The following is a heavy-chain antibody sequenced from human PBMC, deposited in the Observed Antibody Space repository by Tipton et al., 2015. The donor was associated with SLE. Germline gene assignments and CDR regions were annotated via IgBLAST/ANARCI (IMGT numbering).Heavy chain of an antibody. CDR3: ARGSDGEYVRYFDV. CDR2: VYYTGST. V-gene: IGHV4-59*11. Sequence: TLSLTCTVSGGSISSHYWSWIRQPPGKGLEWIGYVYYTGSTNYNPSLKSRVTISLDTSKNQFSLKLSSVTAADTAVYYCARGSDGEYVRYFDVWGPGTLVTVSS. J-gene: IGHJ2*01. D-gene: IGHD4-17*01. CDR1: GGSISSHY.